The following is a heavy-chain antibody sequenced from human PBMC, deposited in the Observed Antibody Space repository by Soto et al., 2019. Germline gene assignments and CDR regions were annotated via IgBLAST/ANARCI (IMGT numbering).Heavy chain of an antibody. D-gene: IGHD3-22*01. CDR3: ARPYYYDSSGYYFPAFDI. V-gene: IGHV3-48*02. CDR1: GFTSSSYS. J-gene: IGHJ3*02. CDR2: ISSSSSTI. Sequence: GGSLRLSCAASGFTSSSYSMNWVRQAPGKGLKWVSYISSSSSTIYYADSVKGRFTISRDNAKNSLYLQMNSLRDEDTAVYYCARPYYYDSSGYYFPAFDIWGQGTMVTVSS.